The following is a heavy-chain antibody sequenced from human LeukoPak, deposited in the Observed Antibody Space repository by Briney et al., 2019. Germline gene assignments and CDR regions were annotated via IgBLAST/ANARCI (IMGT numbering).Heavy chain of an antibody. D-gene: IGHD3-22*01. CDR2: ITYDGSNK. J-gene: IGHJ3*02. CDR1: GFTFSNFA. Sequence: GGSLRLSCAASGFTFSNFAMHWVRQAPGKGLEWVAVITYDGSNKYYADSVKGRFTISRDNSKNTLYLQMNSPRAEDTAVYYCARDNSGYPFDAFDSWGQGTMVTVSS. CDR3: ARDNSGYPFDAFDS. V-gene: IGHV3-30-3*01.